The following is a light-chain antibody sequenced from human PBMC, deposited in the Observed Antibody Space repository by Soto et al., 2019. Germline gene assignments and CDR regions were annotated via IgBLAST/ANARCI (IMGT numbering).Light chain of an antibody. CDR3: SSYTGRSTLQYV. CDR2: EVS. CDR1: SSDVGGYNY. J-gene: IGLJ1*01. Sequence: QSALTQPASVSGSPGQSITISCTGTSSDVGGYNYVSWYQQHPGKAPKVMIYEVSYRPSGVSNRFSGSKSGNTASLTISGLQAVDEGDYYCSSYTGRSTLQYVFGTGIKLTVL. V-gene: IGLV2-14*01.